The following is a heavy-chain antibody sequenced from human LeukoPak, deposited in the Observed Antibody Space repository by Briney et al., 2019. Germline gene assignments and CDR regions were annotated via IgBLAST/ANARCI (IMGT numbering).Heavy chain of an antibody. J-gene: IGHJ4*02. Sequence: GSLRLSCAASGFTFSSYAMHWVRQAPGKGLEWVAVISYDGSNKYYADSVKGRFTISRDNSKNTLYLQMNSLRAEDTAVYYCARNPPRGYCSSTSCQDWRYFDYWGQGTLVTVSS. D-gene: IGHD2-2*01. CDR1: GFTFSSYA. V-gene: IGHV3-30-3*01. CDR2: ISYDGSNK. CDR3: ARNPPRGYCSSTSCQDWRYFDY.